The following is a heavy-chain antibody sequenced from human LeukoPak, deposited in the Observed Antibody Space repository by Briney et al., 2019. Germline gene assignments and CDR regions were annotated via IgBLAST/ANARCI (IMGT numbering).Heavy chain of an antibody. Sequence: GGSLRLSCAASGFTVSSNYMGWVRQAQGKGLAWVSVIYSGGSTYYADSVKGRFTISRDNSKNTLYLQMNSLRAEDTAVYYCARTYGDYASYYYYYYMDVWGKGTTVTVSS. CDR1: GFTVSSNY. J-gene: IGHJ6*03. V-gene: IGHV3-66*02. D-gene: IGHD4-17*01. CDR2: IYSGGST. CDR3: ARTYGDYASYYYYYYMDV.